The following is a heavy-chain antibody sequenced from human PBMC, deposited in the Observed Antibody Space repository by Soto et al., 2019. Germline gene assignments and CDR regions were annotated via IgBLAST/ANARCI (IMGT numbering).Heavy chain of an antibody. CDR2: INAGNGNT. CDR1: GYTFTSYA. V-gene: IGHV1-3*01. D-gene: IGHD2-15*01. J-gene: IGHJ6*02. CDR3: ARDCGYGYGMDV. Sequence: GASVKVSCKASGYTFTSYAMHWVRQAPGQRLEWMGWINAGNGNTKYSQKFQGRVTITRDTSASTAYMELSSLRSEDTAVYYCARDCGYGYGMDVWGQGTTVTVSS.